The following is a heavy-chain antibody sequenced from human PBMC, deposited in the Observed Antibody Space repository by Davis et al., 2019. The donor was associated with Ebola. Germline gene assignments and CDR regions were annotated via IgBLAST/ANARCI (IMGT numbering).Heavy chain of an antibody. Sequence: GSLRLSCFVSGGSISSGSHYWGWLRQPPGKGLEWIGSIYYSGSTYYNPSLKSRVTISVDTSKNVFSLTLTSVTAADTAVYFCKGDTYYYYDMDVWGQGTTVTVSS. J-gene: IGHJ6*02. CDR2: IYYSGST. CDR1: GGSISSGSHY. V-gene: IGHV4-39*02. CDR3: KGDTYYYYDMDV. D-gene: IGHD2-21*01.